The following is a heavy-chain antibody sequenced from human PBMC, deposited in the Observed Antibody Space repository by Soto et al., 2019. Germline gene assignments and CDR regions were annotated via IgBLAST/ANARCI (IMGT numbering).Heavy chain of an antibody. D-gene: IGHD2-2*01. V-gene: IGHV4-34*01. J-gene: IGHJ6*03. CDR1: GGSFSGYY. Sequence: SETLCLTCAVXGGSFSGYYWSGIRQPPGKGLEWIGEINHSGSTNYNPSLKSRVTISVDTSKNQFSLKLSSVTAADTAVYYCARVRGRGYCSSTSCYGYYYMDVWGKGTTVTVSS. CDR2: INHSGST. CDR3: ARVRGRGYCSSTSCYGYYYMDV.